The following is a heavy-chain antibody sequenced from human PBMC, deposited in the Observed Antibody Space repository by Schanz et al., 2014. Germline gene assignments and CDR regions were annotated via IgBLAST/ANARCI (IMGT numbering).Heavy chain of an antibody. Sequence: VQLVESGGGLVKPGGSLRVSCVASGFSFSNAWMSWVRQAPGKGLEWVDNIKQDESERSYVDSVKGRFTISRDNAKNSLYLQMNSLRAEDTAVYYCARDKGGYYPFDYWGQGTLVTVSS. CDR1: GFSFSNAW. CDR2: IKQDESER. D-gene: IGHD3-3*01. J-gene: IGHJ4*02. CDR3: ARDKGGYYPFDY. V-gene: IGHV3-7*01.